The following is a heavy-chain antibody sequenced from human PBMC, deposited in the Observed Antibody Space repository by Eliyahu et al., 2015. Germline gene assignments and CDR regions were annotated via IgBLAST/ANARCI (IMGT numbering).Heavy chain of an antibody. V-gene: IGHV3-23*01. CDR3: AKSLGSSGYYWDFDC. CDR2: ISGTGGTT. D-gene: IGHD3-22*01. CDR1: GFXFXSXA. J-gene: IGHJ4*02. Sequence: EMQLLESGGGLVQPGGSLRLSXAASGFXFXSXAXSWVRQAPGKGLEWVSAISGTGGTTYYADSVKGRFTISRDNSKNTLYLQMNSLRAEDTAVYYCAKSLGSSGYYWDFDCWGQGTLVTVSS.